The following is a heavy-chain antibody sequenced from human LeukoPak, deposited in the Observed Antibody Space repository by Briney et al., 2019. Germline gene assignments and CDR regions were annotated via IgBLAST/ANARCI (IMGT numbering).Heavy chain of an antibody. Sequence: GGSLRLSCSASGFTFSSYAMYWVRQAPGKGLEYVSAISDNGRSTYYADSVKGRFTFSRDNSKNTLYLQMNSLRAEDTAVYYCATNSPRIVGATTTLDYWGQGTLVTVSS. CDR3: ATNSPRIVGATTTLDY. CDR1: GFTFSSYA. V-gene: IGHV3-64*04. CDR2: ISDNGRST. J-gene: IGHJ4*02. D-gene: IGHD1-26*01.